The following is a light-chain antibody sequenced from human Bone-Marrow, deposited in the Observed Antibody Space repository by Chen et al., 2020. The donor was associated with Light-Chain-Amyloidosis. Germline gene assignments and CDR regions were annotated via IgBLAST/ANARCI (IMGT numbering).Light chain of an antibody. V-gene: IGKV3-15*01. J-gene: IGKJ1*01. CDR1: QSLSRN. Sequence: EIVMTQSPATLSVSPGEGATLSCRASQSLSRNLAWYQQKPGQPPRLLMYGASTRAAGIPARFSGRGSGTEFTLTISSLQSEDFAIYYCQQYNNWPQTFSQGTKVEIK. CDR2: GAS. CDR3: QQYNNWPQT.